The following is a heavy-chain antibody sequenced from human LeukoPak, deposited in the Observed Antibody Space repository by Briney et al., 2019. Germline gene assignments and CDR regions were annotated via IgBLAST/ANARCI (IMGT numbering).Heavy chain of an antibody. CDR2: IYYSGST. D-gene: IGHD2-15*01. V-gene: IGHV4-59*01. CDR1: GGSISSYY. J-gene: IGHJ6*02. Sequence: SETLSLTCTVSGGSISSYYWSCIRQPPGKGLEWMGYIYYSGSTNYNPSLKSRVTISVDTSKNQFSLKLSSVTAADTAVYYCARGYCSGGSCYSWYYYYGMDVWGQGTTVTVSS. CDR3: ARGYCSGGSCYSWYYYYGMDV.